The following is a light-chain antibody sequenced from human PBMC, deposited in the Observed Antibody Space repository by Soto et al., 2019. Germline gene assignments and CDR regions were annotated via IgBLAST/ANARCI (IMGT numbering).Light chain of an antibody. V-gene: IGKV1-17*01. CDR1: HGIRND. CDR3: QHYNSYSEA. Sequence: DIQMTQSPASLSASVGDRGTITCRAKHGIRNDSGWYQQKPGKAPKRLIYAASSLQSGVPSRCSGSSSGTEFTLTISSLQPNDFATYYCQHYNSYSEAFGQGTKVDIK. CDR2: AAS. J-gene: IGKJ1*01.